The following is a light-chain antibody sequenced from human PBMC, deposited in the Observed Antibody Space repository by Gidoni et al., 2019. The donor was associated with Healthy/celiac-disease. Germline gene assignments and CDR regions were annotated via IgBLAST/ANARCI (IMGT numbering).Light chain of an antibody. CDR1: KFVDKY. V-gene: IGLV3-1*01. J-gene: IGLJ2*01. CDR2: QDS. Sequence: SYELTQPPSVSVSPGQTASITCSGDKFVDKYDCWYQQQPGQSPVLVIYQDSKRPSGIPARFSGSNSGNTATLTISGTQAMDEADYYCQAWDSSTVVFGGGTKLTVL. CDR3: QAWDSSTVV.